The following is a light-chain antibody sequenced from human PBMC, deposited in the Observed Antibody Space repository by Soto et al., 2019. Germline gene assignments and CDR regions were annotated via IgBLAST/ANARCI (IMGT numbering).Light chain of an antibody. V-gene: IGLV1-40*01. CDR3: QSYDSSLSDVV. J-gene: IGLJ2*01. Sequence: QPVLTQPPSVSGAPGQRVAISCTGSSSNIGAGFDVHWYQQFPGTAPKLLIYDNNNRASGVPDRFSGSKSGASASLAITGLQAEDEADYYCQSYDSSLSDVVFGGGTKLTVL. CDR1: SSNIGAGFD. CDR2: DNN.